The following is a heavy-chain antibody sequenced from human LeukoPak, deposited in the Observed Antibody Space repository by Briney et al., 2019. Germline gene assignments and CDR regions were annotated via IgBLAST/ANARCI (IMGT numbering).Heavy chain of an antibody. CDR1: GFTFSYYS. D-gene: IGHD6-13*01. J-gene: IGHJ4*02. Sequence: PGGSLRLSCAASGFTFSYYSMNWVRQAPGKGLESVSALSSDGGSTYYANSVKGRFTISRDNSNSTLYLQMDSLRAEDMAVYYCAREGSPGTFDYWGQGTLVTVSS. CDR3: AREGSPGTFDY. CDR2: LSSDGGST. V-gene: IGHV3-64*01.